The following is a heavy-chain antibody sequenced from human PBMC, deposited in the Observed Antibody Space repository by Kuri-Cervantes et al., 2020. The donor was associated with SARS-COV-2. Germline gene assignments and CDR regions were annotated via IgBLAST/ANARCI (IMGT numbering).Heavy chain of an antibody. D-gene: IGHD3-10*01. J-gene: IGHJ6*03. CDR1: GGSISSGSYY. CDR3: AREGGSGSYYDHYYYYYYMDV. Sequence: LRLSCTVSGGSISSGSYYWSWIRQPAGKGLEWIGYIYTSGSTNYNPSLKSRVTMSVDTSKNQFSLKLSSVTAEDTAVYYCAREGGSGSYYDHYYYYYYMDVWGKGTTVTVSS. CDR2: IYTSGST. V-gene: IGHV4-61*09.